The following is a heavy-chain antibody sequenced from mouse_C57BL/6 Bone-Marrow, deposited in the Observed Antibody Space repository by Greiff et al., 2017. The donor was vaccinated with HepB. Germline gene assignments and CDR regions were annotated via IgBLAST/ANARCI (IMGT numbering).Heavy chain of an antibody. CDR1: GFSFNTYA. V-gene: IGHV10-1*01. D-gene: IGHD2-4*01. J-gene: IGHJ2*01. Sequence: EVKLVESGGGLVQPKGSLKLSCAASGFSFNTYAMNWVRQAPGKGLEWVARIRSKSNNYATYYADSVKDRFTISRDDSESMLYLQMNNLKTEDTAMYYCVRDDFPYYFDYWGQGTTLTVSS. CDR2: IRSKSNNYAT. CDR3: VRDDFPYYFDY.